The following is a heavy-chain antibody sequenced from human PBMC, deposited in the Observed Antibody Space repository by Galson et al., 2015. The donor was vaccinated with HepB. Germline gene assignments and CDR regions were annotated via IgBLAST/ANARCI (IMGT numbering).Heavy chain of an antibody. CDR1: GFTFSSYA. J-gene: IGHJ3*02. V-gene: IGHV3-64D*06. D-gene: IGHD1-26*01. CDR2: ISSNGGST. Sequence: SLRLSCAASGFTFSSYAMHWVRQAPGKGLEYVSAISSNGGSTYYADSVKGRFTISRDNSKNTLYLQMSSLRAEDTAVYYCVKGLYGATRTFDIWGQGTMVTVSS. CDR3: VKGLYGATRTFDI.